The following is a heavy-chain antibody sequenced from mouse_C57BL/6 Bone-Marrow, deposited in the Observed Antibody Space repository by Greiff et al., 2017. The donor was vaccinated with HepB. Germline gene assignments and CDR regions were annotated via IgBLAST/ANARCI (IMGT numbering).Heavy chain of an antibody. Sequence: QVQLQQSGPELVKPGASVKVSCKASGYTFTSYWMHWVKQRPGQGLEWIGRIHPSDSDTNYNQKFKGKATLTVDKSSSTAYMQLSSLTSEDSAVYYCAIGLYYYGSSYPSYWYFDVWGTGTTVTVSS. V-gene: IGHV1-74*01. D-gene: IGHD1-1*01. J-gene: IGHJ1*03. CDR3: AIGLYYYGSSYPSYWYFDV. CDR2: IHPSDSDT. CDR1: GYTFTSYW.